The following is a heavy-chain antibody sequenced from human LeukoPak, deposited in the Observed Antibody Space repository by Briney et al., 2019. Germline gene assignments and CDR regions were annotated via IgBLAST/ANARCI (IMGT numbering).Heavy chain of an antibody. J-gene: IGHJ5*02. D-gene: IGHD1-26*01. CDR3: ARGADAGGYNWFDP. CDR2: ISSSGSSI. Sequence: GGSLRLSCAASGFTFSSYWMHWVRQAPGKGLEWISYISSSGSSIYYADSVKGRFTISRDNAKNSLYLQMNSLRAEDTAVYYCARGADAGGYNWFDPWGQGTLVTVSS. CDR1: GFTFSSYW. V-gene: IGHV3-48*04.